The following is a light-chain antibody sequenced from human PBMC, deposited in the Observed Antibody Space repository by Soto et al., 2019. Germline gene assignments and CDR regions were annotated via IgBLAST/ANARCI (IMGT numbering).Light chain of an antibody. CDR3: QQSYSTPRT. V-gene: IGKV1-39*01. CDR2: AAS. Sequence: DIQMTQSPGSLSSYVLGRVTITCRASQSISSYLNWYQQKPGKAPKLLIYAASSLQSGVPSRFSGSGSGTDFTLTISSLQPEDFATYYCQQSYSTPRTFGQGTKVDIK. J-gene: IGKJ1*01. CDR1: QSISSY.